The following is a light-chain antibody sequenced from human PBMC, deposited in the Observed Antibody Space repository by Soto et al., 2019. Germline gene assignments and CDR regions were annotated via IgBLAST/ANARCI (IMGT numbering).Light chain of an antibody. Sequence: DIVMTQSPLSLPVTPGEPASISCRSSQSLLHSNGYTYLDWYLQKPGQSPQLLIYWGSNRASGVPDRFSGSGSGTDFTLKISRVGAEDVGVYYCMQALQTPSTFGPGTKVDIK. J-gene: IGKJ3*01. CDR3: MQALQTPST. V-gene: IGKV2-28*01. CDR2: WGS. CDR1: QSLLHSNGYTY.